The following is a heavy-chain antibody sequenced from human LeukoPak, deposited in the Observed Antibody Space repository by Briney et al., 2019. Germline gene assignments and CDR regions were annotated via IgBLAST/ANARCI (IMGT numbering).Heavy chain of an antibody. CDR3: ARDPGSSTGRFDY. CDR2: ISYDGSNK. V-gene: IGHV3-30-3*01. Sequence: GGSLRLSCAASGFTFSSYAMHWVRQAPGKGLEWVAVISYDGSNKYYADSVKGRFTISRDNSKNTLYLQMNSLRAEDTAVYYCARDPGSSTGRFDYWGQGTLVTVSS. CDR1: GFTFSSYA. J-gene: IGHJ4*02. D-gene: IGHD1-1*01.